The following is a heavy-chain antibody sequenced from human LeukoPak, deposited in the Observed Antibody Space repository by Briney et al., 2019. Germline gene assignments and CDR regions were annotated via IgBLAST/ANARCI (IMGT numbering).Heavy chain of an antibody. CDR2: IFPGDSDT. CDR3: ARGREEYSRASLDP. J-gene: IGHJ5*02. D-gene: IGHD6-6*01. V-gene: IGHV5-51*01. CDR1: GYRFTSYW. Sequence: GESLKISFKGSGYRFTSYWIGWVRQLPGKGLEWMGIIFPGDSDTRYSPSFQGQVTISADKSISTAYLHWSSLKASDTAMYYCARGREEYSRASLDPWGQGTLVTVST.